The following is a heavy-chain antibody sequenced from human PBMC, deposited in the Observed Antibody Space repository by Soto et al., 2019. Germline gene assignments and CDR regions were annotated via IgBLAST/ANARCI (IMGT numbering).Heavy chain of an antibody. CDR1: GYTFTSYW. J-gene: IGHJ3*02. CDR3: ARQPNYYGSSGYYYGNAFDI. D-gene: IGHD3-22*01. CDR2: IYPGDSDT. V-gene: IGHV5-51*01. Sequence: GESLKISCKGSGYTFTSYWIGWVRQMPGKGLEWMGIIYPGDSDTRYSPSFQGQVTISADKSISTAYMKWSSLKASDTAMYYCARQPNYYGSSGYYYGNAFDIWGQGTMVTVSS.